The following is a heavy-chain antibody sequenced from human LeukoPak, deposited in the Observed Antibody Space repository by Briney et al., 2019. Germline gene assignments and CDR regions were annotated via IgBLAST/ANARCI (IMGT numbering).Heavy chain of an antibody. Sequence: PGGSLRLSCSASGFTFHTYAMSWVRQTPGKGLEWVSAIGANGGTTFYADSVTGRFTISRDNSKNTLYLQMNSLRAEDTAVYYCARESRFGESFFDYWGQGTLVTVSS. V-gene: IGHV3-23*01. CDR1: GFTFHTYA. D-gene: IGHD3-10*01. CDR2: IGANGGTT. CDR3: ARESRFGESFFDY. J-gene: IGHJ4*02.